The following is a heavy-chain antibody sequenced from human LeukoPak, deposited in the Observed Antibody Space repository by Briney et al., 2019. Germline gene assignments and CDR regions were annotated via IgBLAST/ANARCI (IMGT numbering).Heavy chain of an antibody. Sequence: SETLSLTCTVSGGSISSSYYYWGWIRQPPGKGLEWIGSIYYSGSTYYNPSLKSRVTISVDTSKNQFSLKLSSVTAADTAVYYCARCSGTYYSDFDYWGQGTLVTVSS. CDR3: ARCSGTYYSDFDY. V-gene: IGHV4-39*01. CDR1: GGSISSSYYY. J-gene: IGHJ4*02. CDR2: IYYSGST. D-gene: IGHD1-26*01.